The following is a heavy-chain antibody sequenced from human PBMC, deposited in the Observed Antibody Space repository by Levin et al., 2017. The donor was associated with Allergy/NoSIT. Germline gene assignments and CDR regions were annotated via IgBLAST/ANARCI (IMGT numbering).Heavy chain of an antibody. J-gene: IGHJ4*02. D-gene: IGHD6-13*01. V-gene: IGHV3-49*03. CDR2: IRANAHGGTT. Sequence: QRGESLKISCTVSGFTFADYAMKWFRQAPGKGLEWVSFIRANAHGGTTEYAASVKGRFTMSRDDSKSIVYLQMNSLKTEDTGVYFCTRVLVAAGPRLDYWGQGTLVTVSS. CDR3: TRVLVAAGPRLDY. CDR1: GFTFADYA.